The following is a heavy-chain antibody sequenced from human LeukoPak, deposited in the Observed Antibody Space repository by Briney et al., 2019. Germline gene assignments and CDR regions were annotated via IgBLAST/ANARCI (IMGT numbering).Heavy chain of an antibody. J-gene: IGHJ4*02. D-gene: IGHD6-19*01. CDR2: ISAYNGNT. CDR1: VYSFTSNG. V-gene: IGHV1-18*01. CDR3: ASGSSGWYLGFDY. Sequence: GASVKVSCKASVYSFTSNGITWVRQAPGQGLEWMGWISAYNGNTNYAQILQGRVTMTTDTSTSTAYMELRSLRSDDTAVYYCASGSSGWYLGFDYWGQGTLVTVSS.